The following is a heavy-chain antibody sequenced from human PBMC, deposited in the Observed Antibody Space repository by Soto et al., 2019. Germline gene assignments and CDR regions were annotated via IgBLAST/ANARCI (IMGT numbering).Heavy chain of an antibody. CDR2: IYYSGST. CDR3: ARWVDGYNSKFDY. CDR1: GGSISSYY. D-gene: IGHD5-12*01. Sequence: PSETLSLTCTVSGGSISSYYWSWIRQPPGKGLEWIGYIYYSGSTNYNPSLKSRVTISVDTSKNQFSLKLSSVTAADTAAYYCARWVDGYNSKFDYWGQGTLVTVSS. J-gene: IGHJ4*02. V-gene: IGHV4-59*01.